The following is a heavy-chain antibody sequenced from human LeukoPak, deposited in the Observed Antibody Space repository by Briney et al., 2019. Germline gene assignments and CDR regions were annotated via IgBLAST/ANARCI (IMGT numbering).Heavy chain of an antibody. CDR2: INHSGST. Sequence: KSSETLSLTCAVYGGSFSGYYWSWIRQPPGKGLEWIGEINHSGSTNYNPSLKSRVTISVDTSKNQFSLKLSSVTAADTAVYYCSARALGYFQHWGQGTLVTVSS. J-gene: IGHJ1*01. D-gene: IGHD7-27*01. CDR3: SARALGYFQH. V-gene: IGHV4-34*01. CDR1: GGSFSGYY.